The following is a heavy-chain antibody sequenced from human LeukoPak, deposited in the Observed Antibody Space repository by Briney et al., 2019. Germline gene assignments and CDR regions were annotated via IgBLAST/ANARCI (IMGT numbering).Heavy chain of an antibody. Sequence: GGSLRLSCAASGFTFNTYGMNWVRQAPGKGLEWVSIISSGGSDTYYADSVKGRFTIARDNPQNTLYLQMNILRADDTAIYYCARQGEGTTDYWGQGTLVTVSS. J-gene: IGHJ4*02. CDR3: ARQGEGTTDY. V-gene: IGHV3-23*01. CDR2: ISSGGSDT. CDR1: GFTFNTYG. D-gene: IGHD2/OR15-2a*01.